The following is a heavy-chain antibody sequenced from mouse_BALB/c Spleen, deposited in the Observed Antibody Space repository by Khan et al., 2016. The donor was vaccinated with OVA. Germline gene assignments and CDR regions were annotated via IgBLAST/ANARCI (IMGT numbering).Heavy chain of an antibody. V-gene: IGHV3-2*02. J-gene: IGHJ2*01. CDR2: MSYSGFT. CDR1: GYSITSGYA. Sequence: EVQLVETGPGLVKPSQSLSLTCTVTGYSITSGYAWNWIRQFPGNKLEWMGYMSYSGFTNYNPSLKSRISITRDTSKNPFFLQLSSVTTEDTATYYCARSNYYGYYFDYWGQGATLTVSS. CDR3: ARSNYYGYYFDY. D-gene: IGHD1-1*01.